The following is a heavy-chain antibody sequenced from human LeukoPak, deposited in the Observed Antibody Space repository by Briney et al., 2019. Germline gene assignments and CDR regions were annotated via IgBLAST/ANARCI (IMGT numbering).Heavy chain of an antibody. J-gene: IGHJ4*02. CDR2: IKHSGST. CDR1: GGSFSGYY. Sequence: SETLFLTCAVYGGSFSGYYWGWIRQPPGKGLEWIGEIKHSGSTNYNPSLKSRVTISVDTSKNQFSLKLSSVTAADTAVYYCARSGCSSTSCYQADYWGQGTLVTVSS. D-gene: IGHD2-2*01. CDR3: ARSGCSSTSCYQADY. V-gene: IGHV4-34*01.